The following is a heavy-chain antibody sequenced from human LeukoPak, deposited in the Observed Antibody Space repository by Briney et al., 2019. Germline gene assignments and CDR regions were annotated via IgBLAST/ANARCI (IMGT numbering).Heavy chain of an antibody. Sequence: GASVKVSCKASGYTFTGYYMHWVRQAPGQGLEWMGWINPNSGGTNYAQKFQGRVTMTRDTSISTAYMELSRLRSDDTAVYYCARDSSQLYYDILTGISGGLYWGQGTLVTVSS. CDR1: GYTFTGYY. V-gene: IGHV1-2*02. CDR2: INPNSGGT. CDR3: ARDSSQLYYDILTGISGGLY. D-gene: IGHD3-9*01. J-gene: IGHJ4*02.